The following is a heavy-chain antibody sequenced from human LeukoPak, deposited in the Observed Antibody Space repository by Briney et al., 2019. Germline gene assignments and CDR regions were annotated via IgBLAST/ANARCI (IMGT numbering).Heavy chain of an antibody. J-gene: IGHJ3*02. CDR3: TSLPRGFDI. CDR1: GLTFSKAW. V-gene: IGHV3-15*04. Sequence: GGSETLLWAASGLTFSKAWTRWVRQAPGKGLEWVGCIESNNDDRTTEHGAPGTASLTISRDDSTISLYMQMNNLKTGYTAVYYCTSLPRGFDIWGQGTVVSVSS. CDR2: IESNNDDRTT.